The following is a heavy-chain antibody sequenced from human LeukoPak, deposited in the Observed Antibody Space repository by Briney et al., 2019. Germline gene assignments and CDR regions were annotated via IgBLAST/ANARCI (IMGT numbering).Heavy chain of an antibody. CDR1: GGSFSGYY. D-gene: IGHD5-18*01. CDR3: ARAGLNVDTDYYYYMDV. V-gene: IGHV4-59*01. Sequence: SETLSLTCAVYGGSFSGYYWSWIRQPPGKGLEWIGYIYYSGSTNYNPSLKSRVTISVDTSKNQFSLKLSSVTAADTAVYYCARAGLNVDTDYYYYMDVWGKGTTVTVSS. CDR2: IYYSGST. J-gene: IGHJ6*03.